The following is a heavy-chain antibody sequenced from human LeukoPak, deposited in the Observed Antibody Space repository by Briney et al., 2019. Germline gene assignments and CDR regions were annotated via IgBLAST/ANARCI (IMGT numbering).Heavy chain of an antibody. Sequence: GGALRLSCLNPGFTPSTNGMRWGRPAPGEGVELISGISGSGASTYYADSVKGRFTISRDDSRNTLYLQMNSLRGDDTAVYYCAKDVGKWESLHFFDYWGQGTLVTVSS. J-gene: IGHJ4*02. D-gene: IGHD1-26*01. V-gene: IGHV3-23*01. CDR3: AKDVGKWESLHFFDY. CDR2: ISGSGAST. CDR1: GFTPSTNG.